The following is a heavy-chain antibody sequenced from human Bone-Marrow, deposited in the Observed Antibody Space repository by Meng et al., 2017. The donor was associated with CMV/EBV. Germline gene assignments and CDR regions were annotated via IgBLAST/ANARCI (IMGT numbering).Heavy chain of an antibody. V-gene: IGHV3-30*02. CDR3: AKDSSLGYYGMDV. CDR2: IRYDGSNK. Sequence: GESLKISCEASGFSFSNYGMHWVRQAQGKGLEWVAFIRYDGSNKYYADSVKGRFTIPRDNSKNTLYLQMNSLRAEDTAVYYCAKDSSLGYYGMDVWGQGTTVTVSS. CDR1: GFSFSNYG. J-gene: IGHJ6*02. D-gene: IGHD6-13*01.